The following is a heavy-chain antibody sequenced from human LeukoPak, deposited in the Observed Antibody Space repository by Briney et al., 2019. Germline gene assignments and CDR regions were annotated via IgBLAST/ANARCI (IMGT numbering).Heavy chain of an antibody. Sequence: SDTLSLTCAVYGGSFSGYYWSWIRQPPGKGLEWIGEINHSGSTNYNPSLKSRVTISVDTSKNQFSLKLSSVTAADTAVYYCARGTYDYYDSSGYSDYWGQGTLVTVSS. V-gene: IGHV4-34*01. CDR1: GGSFSGYY. CDR2: INHSGST. CDR3: ARGTYDYYDSSGYSDY. D-gene: IGHD3-22*01. J-gene: IGHJ4*02.